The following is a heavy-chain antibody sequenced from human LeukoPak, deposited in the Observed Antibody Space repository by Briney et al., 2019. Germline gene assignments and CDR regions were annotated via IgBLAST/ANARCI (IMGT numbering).Heavy chain of an antibody. CDR3: AREECSSTSCYPFDP. J-gene: IGHJ5*02. CDR1: GGTLSSYT. Sequence: SVKVSCKASGGTLSSYTISWVRQAPGQGLEWMGRIIPILGIANYAQKFQGRVTITADKSTSTAYMELSSLRSEDTAVYYCAREECSSTSCYPFDPWGQGTLVTVSS. CDR2: IIPILGIA. D-gene: IGHD2-2*01. V-gene: IGHV1-69*04.